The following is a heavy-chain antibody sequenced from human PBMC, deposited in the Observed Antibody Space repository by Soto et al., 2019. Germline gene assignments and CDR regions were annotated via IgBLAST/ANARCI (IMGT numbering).Heavy chain of an antibody. D-gene: IGHD2-2*01. CDR1: GFIFSNYG. V-gene: IGHV3-30*03. CDR2: ISDDGSNK. Sequence: QVQLVESGGGVVQPGRSLRLSCAVSGFIFSNYGMHWVRQAPGKGLEWVAVISDDGSNKYYADSVKGRFAISRDSPKNTLYLQMNSLRGEDTAVYYCARPPQPYYYYFGMDVWGQGTTVTVSS. CDR3: ARPPQPYYYYFGMDV. J-gene: IGHJ6*02.